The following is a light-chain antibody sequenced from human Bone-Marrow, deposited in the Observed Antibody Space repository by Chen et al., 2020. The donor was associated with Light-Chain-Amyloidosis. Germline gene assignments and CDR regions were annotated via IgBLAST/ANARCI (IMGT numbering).Light chain of an antibody. CDR1: DLPTKY. CDR2: RDT. J-gene: IGLJ2*01. Sequence: SYELTQPPSVSVSPGPTARITCSGDDLPTKYAYWYQQQPGQAPGLVIQRDTERPSGISERFSGSSSGTTATLTISGVQAEDEADYHCQSADSSGTYEVIFGGGTKLTVL. V-gene: IGLV3-25*03. CDR3: QSADSSGTYEVI.